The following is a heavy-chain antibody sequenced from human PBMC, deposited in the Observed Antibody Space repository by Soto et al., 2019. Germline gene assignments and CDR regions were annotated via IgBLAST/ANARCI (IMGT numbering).Heavy chain of an antibody. D-gene: IGHD2-21*02. V-gene: IGHV1-46*01. Sequence: QVQLVQSGAEVKKPGASVKVSCKASGYTFTSYYMHWVRQAPGQGLEWMGIINPSGGSTSYAQKFQGGVTMTRDTSTSTVYMGLGSLRFEDTAVYYCASERMQYCCGDCYSHDAFDIWGQGTMVTVSS. CDR2: INPSGGST. J-gene: IGHJ3*02. CDR3: ASERMQYCCGDCYSHDAFDI. CDR1: GYTFTSYY.